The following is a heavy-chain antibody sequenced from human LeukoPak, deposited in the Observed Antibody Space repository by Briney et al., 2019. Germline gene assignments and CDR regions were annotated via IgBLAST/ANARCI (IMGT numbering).Heavy chain of an antibody. Sequence: PGGSLRLSCAASGFTVSSNYMSWVRQAPGKGLEWVSLIYSAGSTYYANSVKGRFTISRDTSKNTLYLQMNSLRAEDTAVYYCARDTIVGTTNYFYYGVDVWGQGTTVTVSS. CDR1: GFTVSSNY. D-gene: IGHD1-26*01. J-gene: IGHJ6*02. V-gene: IGHV3-66*01. CDR3: ARDTIVGTTNYFYYGVDV. CDR2: IYSAGST.